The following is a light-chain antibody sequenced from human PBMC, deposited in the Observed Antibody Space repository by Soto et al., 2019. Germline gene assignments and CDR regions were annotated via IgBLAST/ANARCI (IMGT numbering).Light chain of an antibody. CDR3: QQYNNRPRT. CDR1: QSLSSN. J-gene: IGKJ1*01. Sequence: EIVMTQSPATLSVSPGERATLSCRASQSLSSNLAWYQQKPGQAPRLLIYGASTRATGIPARVSGRGSGTEFTLTISSLQSEDFAVYYCQQYNNRPRTFGQGTKVEIK. CDR2: GAS. V-gene: IGKV3-15*01.